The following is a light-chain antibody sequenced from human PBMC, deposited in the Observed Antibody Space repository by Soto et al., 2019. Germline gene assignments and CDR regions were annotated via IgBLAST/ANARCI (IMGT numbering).Light chain of an antibody. CDR2: EVN. CDR1: SSDVGGYNY. CDR3: SSYAGSSNV. V-gene: IGLV2-8*01. Sequence: QSVLTQPASASGSPGQSVAINCTGTSSDVGGYNYVSWYQQHPGKAPKLMIYEVNKRPSGVPDRFSGSKSGNTASLTVSGLQAEDEADYYCSSYAGSSNVFGTGTKVTVL. J-gene: IGLJ1*01.